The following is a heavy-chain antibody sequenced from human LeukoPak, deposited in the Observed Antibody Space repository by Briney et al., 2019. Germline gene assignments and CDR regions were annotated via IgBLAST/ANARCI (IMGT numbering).Heavy chain of an antibody. V-gene: IGHV4-34*01. CDR2: INHSGST. CDR1: GGSFSGYY. D-gene: IGHD3-22*01. Sequence: SETLSLTCAVYGGSFSGYYWSWIRQPPGKGLEWIGEINHSGSTNYNPSLKSRVTISVDTSKNQFSLKLSSVTAADTAVYYCARERSHYYDRSGYYPYYFDYWGQGTLVTVSS. CDR3: ARERSHYYDRSGYYPYYFDY. J-gene: IGHJ4*02.